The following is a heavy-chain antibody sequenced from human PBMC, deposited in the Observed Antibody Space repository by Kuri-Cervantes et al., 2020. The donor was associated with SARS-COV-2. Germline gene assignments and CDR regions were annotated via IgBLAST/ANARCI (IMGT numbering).Heavy chain of an antibody. CDR2: IRYDGSNK. J-gene: IGHJ4*02. CDR1: GFTFSSYG. Sequence: GESLKISCAASGFTFSSYGMHWVRQAPGKGLEWVAFIRYDGSNKYYADSVKGRFTISRDNSKNTLYLQMNSLRAEDTAVYYCAREGYIAAGAGGGFDYWGQGTLVTVSS. V-gene: IGHV3-30*02. CDR3: AREGYIAAGAGGGFDY. D-gene: IGHD6-13*01.